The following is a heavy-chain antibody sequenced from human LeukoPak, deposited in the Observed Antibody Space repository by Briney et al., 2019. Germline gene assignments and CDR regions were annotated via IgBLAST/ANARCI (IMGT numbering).Heavy chain of an antibody. J-gene: IGHJ4*02. CDR3: ARLLYTPSNIYYFDY. Sequence: GESLKISCKGSGYSFTSYWIGWVRQMPGKGLEWMGAIYPGDSDTRYSPSFQGQVTISADKSISTAYLQWSGLKASDTAMYYCARLLYTPSNIYYFDYWGQGTLVTVSS. CDR1: GYSFTSYW. V-gene: IGHV5-51*01. D-gene: IGHD2-2*02. CDR2: IYPGDSDT.